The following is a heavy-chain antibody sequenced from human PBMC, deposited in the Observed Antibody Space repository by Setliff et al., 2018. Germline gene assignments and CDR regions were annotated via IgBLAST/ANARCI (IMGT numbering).Heavy chain of an antibody. J-gene: IGHJ4*02. V-gene: IGHV3-48*03. Sequence: LRLSCAASGFTFSSYEMNWVRQAPGKGPEWVSYISSSGSTIYYADSVKGRFTISRDNAKNSLYLQMNSLRAEDTAVYYCTKAGEWELLVHYFDCWGQGTLVTVSS. D-gene: IGHD1-26*01. CDR2: ISSSGSTI. CDR3: TKAGEWELLVHYFDC. CDR1: GFTFSSYE.